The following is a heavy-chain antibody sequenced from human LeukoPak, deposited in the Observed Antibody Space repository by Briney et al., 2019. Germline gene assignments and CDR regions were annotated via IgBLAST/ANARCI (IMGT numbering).Heavy chain of an antibody. J-gene: IGHJ4*02. D-gene: IGHD6-13*01. CDR3: AREARQQLVQGYFDY. Sequence: GGSLRLSCAASGFTFSSYAMHWVRQAPGKGLEWVAVISYDGSNKYYADSVKGRFTISRDNSKNTLYLQMNSLRAEDTAVYYCAREARQQLVQGYFDYWGQGTLVTVSS. CDR1: GFTFSSYA. CDR2: ISYDGSNK. V-gene: IGHV3-30*04.